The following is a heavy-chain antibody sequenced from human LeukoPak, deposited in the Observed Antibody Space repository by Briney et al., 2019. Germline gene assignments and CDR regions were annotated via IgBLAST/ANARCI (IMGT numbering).Heavy chain of an antibody. J-gene: IGHJ4*02. CDR2: INTDGSST. CDR3: ARTIVPAAPLDY. CDR1: GFTRCSYW. D-gene: IGHD2-2*01. Sequence: GGSLRLSCAASGFTRCSYWMHWVRQAPGKGLVWVSRINTDGSSTSYADSVKGPFTISRDNAKNTLYLQMNSLRAEDTAVYYCARTIVPAAPLDYWGQGTLVTVSS. V-gene: IGHV3-74*01.